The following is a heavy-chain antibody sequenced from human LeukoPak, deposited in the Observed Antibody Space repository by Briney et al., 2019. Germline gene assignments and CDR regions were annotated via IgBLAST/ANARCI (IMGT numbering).Heavy chain of an antibody. V-gene: IGHV4-59*01. CDR1: GGSMRSYY. J-gene: IGHJ6*03. CDR3: ARALLGDYYYYYYMDV. CDR2: IYYSGST. D-gene: IGHD3-16*01. Sequence: PSETLSLTCTVSGGSMRSYYWSWIRQPPGKGLEWIGYIYYSGSTNYNPSLKSRVTISVDTSKNQFSLKLSSVTAADTAVYYCARALLGDYYYYYYMDVWGKGTTVTVSS.